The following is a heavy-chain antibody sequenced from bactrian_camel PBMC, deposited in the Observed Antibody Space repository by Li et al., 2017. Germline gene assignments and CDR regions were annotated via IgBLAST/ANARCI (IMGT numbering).Heavy chain of an antibody. D-gene: IGHD5*01. CDR2: VYSDGSVT. Sequence: HVQLVESGGGLVRPGGSLRVSCAASGFSFSSYSMYWVRQAPGKGLEWVSSVYSDGSVTYYADSVKGRFTISRDNAKNTAYLQMNSLRPEDTAVYYCATDEKGMGWVRPYQYWGQGTQVTVS. CDR3: ATDEKGMGWVRPYQY. CDR1: GFSFSSYS. J-gene: IGHJ4*01. V-gene: IGHV3S6*01.